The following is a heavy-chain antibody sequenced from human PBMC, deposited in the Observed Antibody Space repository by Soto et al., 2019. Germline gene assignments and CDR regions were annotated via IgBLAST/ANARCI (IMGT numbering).Heavy chain of an antibody. Sequence: ASVMCSFKASVYTFSNYYITWLGQAPGQVLDCIGWIYTYDGNTEYDQKFQDRVVMTADTSKTTAYMELLRLRSDDTAVYYCERVEYGGLGYLDFWGQGTMDNVSS. D-gene: IGHD5-12*01. CDR1: VYTFSNYY. V-gene: IGHV1-18*01. J-gene: IGHJ4*02. CDR3: ERVEYGGLGYLDF. CDR2: IYTYDGNT.